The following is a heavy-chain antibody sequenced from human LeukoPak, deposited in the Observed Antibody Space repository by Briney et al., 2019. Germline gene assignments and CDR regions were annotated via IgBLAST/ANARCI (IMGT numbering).Heavy chain of an antibody. CDR2: IRSSGVTGTLI. J-gene: IGHJ3*01. D-gene: IGHD1-26*01. Sequence: PGGSLRLSCAASGFTFRNYDMNWVRQAPGRGLEWLSCIRSSGVTGTLIYDADSVKGRFTASRDNAGNTLYLQMGSLRAEDTAVYYCVRGSGWSGSQFGDPFEVWGQGTTVIVSS. CDR3: VRGSGWSGSQFGDPFEV. V-gene: IGHV3-48*03. CDR1: GFTFRNYD.